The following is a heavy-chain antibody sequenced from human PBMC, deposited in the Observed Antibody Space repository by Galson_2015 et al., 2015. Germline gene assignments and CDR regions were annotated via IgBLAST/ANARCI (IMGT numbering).Heavy chain of an antibody. V-gene: IGHV3-13*01. CDR2: IGTAGDT. CDR1: GSTFRRYD. CDR3: ARDSSGSGYYGMDV. D-gene: IGHD3-10*01. J-gene: IGHJ6*01. Sequence: SLRLSCAASGSTFRRYDMHWVRQVTGKGLEWVSGIGTAGDTHYAGSVKGRFTISRENAKYSLHLQMNSLRAGDTAIYYCARDSSGSGYYGMDVWGQGTTVTVSA.